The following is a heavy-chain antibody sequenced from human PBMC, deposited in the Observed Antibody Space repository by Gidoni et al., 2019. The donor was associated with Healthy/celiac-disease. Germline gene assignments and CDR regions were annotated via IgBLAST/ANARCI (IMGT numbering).Heavy chain of an antibody. D-gene: IGHD2-15*01. CDR2: ISSSGSTI. V-gene: IGHV3-48*03. CDR1: GFTFSSYE. CDR3: ARSFCSGGSCYSYWYFDL. Sequence: EVQLVESGGGLVQPGGSLRLSCAASGFTFSSYEMNWVRQAPGKGLEWVSYISSSGSTIYYADSVKGRFTISRDNAKNSLYLQMNSLRAEDTAVYYYARSFCSGGSCYSYWYFDLWGRGTLVTVSS. J-gene: IGHJ2*01.